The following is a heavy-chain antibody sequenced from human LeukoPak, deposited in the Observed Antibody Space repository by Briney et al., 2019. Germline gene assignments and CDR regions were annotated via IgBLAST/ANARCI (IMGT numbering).Heavy chain of an antibody. D-gene: IGHD1-14*01. Sequence: PGGSLRLSCAASGFTFSSYWMSWVRQAPGKGLEWVANIKQDGSEKYYVDSVKGRFTISRDNAKNSLYLQMNSLRAEDTAVYYCVTLHLVPNNPVDFWGQGTLVTVSS. V-gene: IGHV3-7*01. CDR2: IKQDGSEK. CDR3: VTLHLVPNNPVDF. J-gene: IGHJ4*02. CDR1: GFTFSSYW.